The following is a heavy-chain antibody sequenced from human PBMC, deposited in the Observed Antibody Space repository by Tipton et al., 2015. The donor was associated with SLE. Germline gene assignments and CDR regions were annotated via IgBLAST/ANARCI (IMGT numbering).Heavy chain of an antibody. Sequence: TLSLTCTVSGGSIRSTNYYWSWIRQHPEKGLEWIGYIYYTGSTSYNPSLESRVTISVDTSKNQFSLRLTSVTAADSAVYFCARAPDLPAASASWAKGTLFTVSS. D-gene: IGHD2-2*01. CDR3: ARAPDLPAASAS. V-gene: IGHV4-31*03. J-gene: IGHJ5*02. CDR2: IYYTGST. CDR1: GGSIRSTNYY.